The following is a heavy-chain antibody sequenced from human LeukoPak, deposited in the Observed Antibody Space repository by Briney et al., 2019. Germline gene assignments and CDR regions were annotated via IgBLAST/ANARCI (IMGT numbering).Heavy chain of an antibody. D-gene: IGHD6-13*01. CDR3: TTLFIAAAGTIY. J-gene: IGHJ4*02. V-gene: IGHV3-15*01. Sequence: GGSLRLSCAASGFTFSNAWMSWVRQAHGEGLEWVGRIKSKTDGGTTDYAAPVKGRFTISRDDSKNTLYLQMNSLKTEDTAVYYCTTLFIAAAGTIYWGQGTLVTVSS. CDR2: IKSKTDGGTT. CDR1: GFTFSNAW.